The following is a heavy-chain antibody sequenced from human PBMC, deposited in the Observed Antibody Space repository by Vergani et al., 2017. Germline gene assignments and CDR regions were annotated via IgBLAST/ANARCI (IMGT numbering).Heavy chain of an antibody. CDR1: GYTFTSYA. CDR3: ARDGTQGYSGYDSHGGFDP. J-gene: IGHJ5*02. Sequence: QVQLVQSGSELKKPGASVKVSCKASGYTFTSYAMNWVRQAPGQGLEWMGWNNTNTGNPTYAQGFTGRFVFSLDTSVSTAYLQISSLKAEDTAVYYCARDGTQGYSGYDSHGGFDPWGQGTLVTVSS. V-gene: IGHV7-4-1*02. D-gene: IGHD5-12*01. CDR2: NNTNTGNP.